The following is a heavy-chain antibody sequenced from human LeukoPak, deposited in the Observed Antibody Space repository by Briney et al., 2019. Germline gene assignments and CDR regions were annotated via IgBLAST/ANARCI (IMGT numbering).Heavy chain of an antibody. J-gene: IGHJ4*02. V-gene: IGHV4-59*01. CDR2: IYYSGST. D-gene: IGHD3-10*01. CDR3: ARSMVRGVIRYDY. Sequence: TTSETLSLTCTVSSGSISSYYWSWIRQPPGKGLEWIGYIYYSGSTNYNPSLKSRVTISVDTSKNQFSLKLSSVTAADTAVYYCARSMVRGVIRYDYWGREPWSPSPQ. CDR1: SGSISSYY.